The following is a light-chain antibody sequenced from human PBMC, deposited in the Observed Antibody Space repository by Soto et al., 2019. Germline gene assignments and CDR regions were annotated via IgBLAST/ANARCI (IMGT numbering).Light chain of an antibody. CDR3: QAWDKTVV. V-gene: IGLV3-1*01. J-gene: IGLJ2*01. CDR1: ELGDKF. CDR2: QDR. Sequence: SYELAQPPSVSVYPGQTASISCSGHELGDKFTAWYQQKPGQAPVLVIYQDRKRPSGIPERFSGSNSGTTATLTISATQPVDEADYYCQAWDKTVVFGGGTKLTVL.